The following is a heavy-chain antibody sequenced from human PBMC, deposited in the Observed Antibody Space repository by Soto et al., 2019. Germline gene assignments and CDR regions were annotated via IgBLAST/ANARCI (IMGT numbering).Heavy chain of an antibody. V-gene: IGHV1-69*13. CDR2: IIPIFGTA. Sequence: SVKVSCKASGGTFSSYAISWVRQAPGQGLEWMGGIIPIFGTANYAQKFQGRVTITADESTSTAYMELSSLRSEDTAVYYCAKKSLYSGTYGYFDYWGLGTLVTVSS. J-gene: IGHJ4*02. CDR1: GGTFSSYA. CDR3: AKKSLYSGTYGYFDY. D-gene: IGHD1-26*01.